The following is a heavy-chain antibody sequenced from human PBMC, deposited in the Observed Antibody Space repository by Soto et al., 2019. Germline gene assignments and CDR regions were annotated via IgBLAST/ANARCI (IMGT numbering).Heavy chain of an antibody. J-gene: IGHJ4*02. CDR2: IYPCYFVS. CDR1: GYSFTSYW. D-gene: IGHD2-15*01. CDR3: ARFIGSGNYFDY. Sequence: SLKISCKGSGYSFTSYWIGWVRQMPGKGLELIWIIYPCYFVSRYSPSFQGQVTISADKSISTAYLQWSSLKALDTAMYYCARFIGSGNYFDYWGQGTLVTVSS. V-gene: IGHV5-51*01.